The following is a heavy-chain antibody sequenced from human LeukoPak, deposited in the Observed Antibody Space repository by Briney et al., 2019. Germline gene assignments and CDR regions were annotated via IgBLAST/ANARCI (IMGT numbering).Heavy chain of an antibody. D-gene: IGHD3-10*02. J-gene: IGHJ6*04. Sequence: GGTLRLSCAASGFTFSSYGMSWVRQAPGKGLEWVSAISGSGGSTYYADSVKGRFTISRANSKNTLYLQMNSLRAEDTAVYYCAELGITMIGGVWGKGTTVTISS. CDR2: ISGSGGST. CDR1: GFTFSSYG. CDR3: AELGITMIGGV. V-gene: IGHV3-23*01.